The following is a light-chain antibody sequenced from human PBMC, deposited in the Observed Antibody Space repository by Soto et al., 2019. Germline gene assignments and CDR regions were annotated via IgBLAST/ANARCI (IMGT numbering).Light chain of an antibody. Sequence: EIVMTQSPATLSVSPGERATLSCRASQRVNSNLAWYQQKHGQAPRLLIYSASTRATGVPARLSGSGSGTEFTLTISSLQSEDFAAYYCQQYNNWPTWTFGQGTKVDIK. CDR1: QRVNSN. CDR2: SAS. CDR3: QQYNNWPTWT. J-gene: IGKJ1*01. V-gene: IGKV3-15*01.